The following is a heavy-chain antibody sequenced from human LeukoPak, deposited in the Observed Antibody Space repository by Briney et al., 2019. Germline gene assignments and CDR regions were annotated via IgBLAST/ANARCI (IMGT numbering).Heavy chain of an antibody. V-gene: IGHV1-3*01. CDR1: GYTFTSYA. J-gene: IGHJ4*02. CDR2: IDAGNGNT. CDR3: ARRCSSTSCYKSYFDY. D-gene: IGHD2-2*02. Sequence: ASVKVSCKASGYTFTSYAMHWVRQAPGQRLEWMGWIDAGNGNTKYSQKFQGRVTITRDTSASTAYMELSSLRSENTAVYYCARRCSSTSCYKSYFDYWGQGTLVTVSS.